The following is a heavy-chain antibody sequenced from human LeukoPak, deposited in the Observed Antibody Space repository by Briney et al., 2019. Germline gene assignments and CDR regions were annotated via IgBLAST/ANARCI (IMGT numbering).Heavy chain of an antibody. CDR2: IYYSGST. J-gene: IGHJ4*02. D-gene: IGHD2-21*02. V-gene: IGHV4-31*03. CDR3: ARGSCGGDCYSDY. CDR1: GGSISSGGYY. Sequence: SETLSLTCTVSGGSISSGGYYWSWIRQHPGKGLEWIGYIYYSGSTYYNPSLKSRVTISVDTSKNQFSLKLSSVTAADTAVYYCARGSCGGDCYSDYWGQGTLVTVSS.